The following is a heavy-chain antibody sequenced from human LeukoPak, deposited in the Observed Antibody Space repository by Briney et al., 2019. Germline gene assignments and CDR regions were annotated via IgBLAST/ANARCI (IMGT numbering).Heavy chain of an antibody. J-gene: IGHJ4*02. CDR3: ARGRRSCSGGSCYSSYIDY. Sequence: SETLSLTCTVSGYSISSGYYWGWIRQPPGKGLEWIGSIYHSGSTYYNPSLKSRVTISVDTSKNQFSLKLSSVTAADTAVYYCARGRRSCSGGSCYSSYIDYWGQGTLVTVSS. CDR2: IYHSGST. CDR1: GYSISSGYY. V-gene: IGHV4-38-2*02. D-gene: IGHD2-15*01.